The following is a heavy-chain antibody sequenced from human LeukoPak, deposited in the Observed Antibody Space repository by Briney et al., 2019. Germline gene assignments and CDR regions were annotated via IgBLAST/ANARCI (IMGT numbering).Heavy chain of an antibody. CDR3: ARSYSGSYYGAFDI. V-gene: IGHV3-21*01. J-gene: IGHJ3*02. D-gene: IGHD1-26*01. CDR1: GFTFSSYA. Sequence: GGSLRLSCAASGFTFSSYAMSWVRRAPGKGLEWVSSISSSSSYIYYADSVKGRFTISRDNAKNSLYLQMNSLRAEDTAVYYCARSYSGSYYGAFDIWGQGTMVTVSS. CDR2: ISSSSSYI.